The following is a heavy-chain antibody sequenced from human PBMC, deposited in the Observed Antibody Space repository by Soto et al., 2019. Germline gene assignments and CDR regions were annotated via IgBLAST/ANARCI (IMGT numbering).Heavy chain of an antibody. V-gene: IGHV1-69*01. CDR3: ARVRYYDSSGYLYYFDY. CDR1: GGTFSSYA. J-gene: IGHJ4*02. D-gene: IGHD3-22*01. CDR2: IIPIFGTA. Sequence: QVQLVQSGAEVKKPGSSVKVSCKASGGTFSSYAISWVRQAPGQGLEWMGGIIPIFGTANCAQKFQGRVTITADESTSTAYMELSSLRSEDTAVYYCARVRYYDSSGYLYYFDYWGQGTLVTVSS.